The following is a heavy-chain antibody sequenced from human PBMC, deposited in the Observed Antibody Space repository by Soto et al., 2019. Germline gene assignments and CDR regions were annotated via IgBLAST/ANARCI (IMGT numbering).Heavy chain of an antibody. V-gene: IGHV1-2*02. J-gene: IGHJ2*01. Sequence: GASVKVSCKASGYTFTDYYIRWVRQAPGQGLEWVGWINPDSGGTNLAQRFQGRVTMTSDTSINTAYMELSSLRSDDTAVYYCAIRTGQLAIISEFDGDWFFEVWGRGTLVTVSS. CDR3: AIRTGQLAIISEFDGDWFFEV. D-gene: IGHD2-2*01. CDR2: INPDSGGT. CDR1: GYTFTDYY.